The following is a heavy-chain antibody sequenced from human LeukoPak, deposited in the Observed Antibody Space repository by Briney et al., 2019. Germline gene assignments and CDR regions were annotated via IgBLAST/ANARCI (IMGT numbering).Heavy chain of an antibody. CDR2: INGDGSST. CDR1: GXTFSNFC. J-gene: IGHJ4*02. D-gene: IGHD6-13*01. V-gene: IGHV3-74*01. Sequence: GGSLRLSCEASGXTFSNFCMHWVRQVPGKGLLWVSRINGDGSSTSYADPVKGRFTISRDNAKNTLYLQMNSLRVEDTAVCYCARGSDIAAAVKVYGSEFWGQGTLVTVSS. CDR3: ARGSDIAAAVKVYGSEF.